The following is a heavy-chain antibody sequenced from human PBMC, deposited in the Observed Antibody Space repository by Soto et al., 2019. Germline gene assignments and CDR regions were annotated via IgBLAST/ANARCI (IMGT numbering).Heavy chain of an antibody. CDR3: ARERVDIAAAGTSYYYYGMDV. V-gene: IGHV3-33*01. CDR1: GFTFSSYG. CDR2: IWYDGSNK. D-gene: IGHD6-13*01. J-gene: IGHJ6*02. Sequence: QVQLVESGGGVVQPGRSLRLSCAASGFTFSSYGMHWVRQAPGKGLEWVAVIWYDGSNKYYADSVKGRFTISRDNSKNTLYLQMNSLRAEDTAVYYCARERVDIAAAGTSYYYYGMDVWGQGTTVTVSS.